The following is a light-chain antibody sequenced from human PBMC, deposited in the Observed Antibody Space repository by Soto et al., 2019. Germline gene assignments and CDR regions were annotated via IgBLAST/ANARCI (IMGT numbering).Light chain of an antibody. V-gene: IGKV3-20*01. CDR1: QTIRSNY. J-gene: IGKJ1*01. CDR3: QQYGSSPWT. Sequence: ETVLTQSPGTLSLSPGERATLSCRASQTIRSNYLAWYRQTPGQAPRLLIYGASNRATGIADRCSGSGSGIAFTLFISRLEPEDFALYYCQQYGSSPWTCGQGTMVESK. CDR2: GAS.